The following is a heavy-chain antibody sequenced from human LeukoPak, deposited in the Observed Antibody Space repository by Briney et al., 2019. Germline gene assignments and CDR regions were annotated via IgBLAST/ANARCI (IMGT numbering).Heavy chain of an antibody. D-gene: IGHD2-21*01. CDR3: ARWFSIGGGDYYGMDV. CDR1: GYTFTSYY. CDR2: INPSGGST. J-gene: IGHJ6*02. Sequence: ASVKVSCKASGYTFTSYYMHWVRQAPGQGLEWMGIINPSGGSTSYAQKFQGRVTMTRDTSTSTVYMELSSLRSEDTVVYYCARWFSIGGGDYYGMDVWGQGTTVTVSS. V-gene: IGHV1-46*01.